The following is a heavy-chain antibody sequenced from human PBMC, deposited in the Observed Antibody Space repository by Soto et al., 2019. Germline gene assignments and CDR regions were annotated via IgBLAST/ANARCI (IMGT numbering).Heavy chain of an antibody. D-gene: IGHD2-8*01. J-gene: IGHJ5*02. CDR2: ISPGGNT. CDR3: AIIDCTDGVCEWNCLDP. V-gene: IGHV4-4*02. CDR1: GDSISSVNW. Sequence: QVQLQESGPGLVKPSETLSLTCAVSGDSISSVNWWTWVRQSPGKGLEWIGEISPGGNTNYNPSLKSRVTISPDKSNNQCSLNLRSVTAADTAVYYCAIIDCTDGVCEWNCLDPWCQGILITVSS.